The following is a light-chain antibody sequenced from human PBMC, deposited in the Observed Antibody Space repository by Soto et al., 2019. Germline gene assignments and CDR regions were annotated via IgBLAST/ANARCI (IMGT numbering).Light chain of an antibody. Sequence: EVVLTQSPGTLSLSPGDRATLSCRASQSLSSSYLAWYQQKPGQAPSLLSYATSSRATGIPDRFSGSGSGTDFTLTISRLEPEDFAVYYCQQYTRSRYIFGQGTKLEIK. V-gene: IGKV3-20*01. CDR1: QSLSSSY. CDR3: QQYTRSRYI. CDR2: ATS. J-gene: IGKJ2*01.